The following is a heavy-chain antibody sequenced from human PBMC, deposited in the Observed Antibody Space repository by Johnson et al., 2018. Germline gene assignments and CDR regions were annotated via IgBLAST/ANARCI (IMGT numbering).Heavy chain of an antibody. Sequence: QVQLQESGPGLVKPSETLSLTCTVSGGSISSYYWSWIRQPPGKGLEWIGYIYYSGSTNYNPSLKSRVTISVATAKSQFSLTLSSVTAADTAVYYCARGLSGGYPITFDYYYYMDVWAKGTPVTVSS. CDR2: IYYSGST. J-gene: IGHJ6*03. D-gene: IGHD3-22*01. CDR3: ARGLSGGYPITFDYYYYMDV. CDR1: GGSISSYY. V-gene: IGHV4-59*01.